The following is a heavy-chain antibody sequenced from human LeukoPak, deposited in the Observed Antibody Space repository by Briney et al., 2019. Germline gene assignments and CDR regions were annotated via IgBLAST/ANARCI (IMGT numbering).Heavy chain of an antibody. J-gene: IGHJ4*02. Sequence: SETLSLTCAVSGDSLSSSNWWSWVRQPPGKGLDWIGEISHAGSTKYNPSLKNRVTISKDNSKNQFSLKLNSVTAADTAVYYCTRSGGWWSLDYWGQGALVTVSS. CDR2: ISHAGST. CDR1: GDSLSSSNW. D-gene: IGHD2-8*02. V-gene: IGHV4-4*02. CDR3: TRSGGWWSLDY.